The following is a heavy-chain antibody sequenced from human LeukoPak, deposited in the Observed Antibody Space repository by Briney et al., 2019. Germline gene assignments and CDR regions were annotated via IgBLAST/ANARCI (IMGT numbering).Heavy chain of an antibody. D-gene: IGHD5-12*01. CDR2: IYHTGIS. CDR1: GGSITTNW. Sequence: PSGTLSLTCAVSGGSITTNWWNWVRQPPGKGLEWIGEIYHTGISNYNPSLKSRATISVDTSKNQLSLKLNSVTAADTAVYYCARVCGGYDCEYWGQGTLVTVSS. V-gene: IGHV4-4*02. J-gene: IGHJ4*02. CDR3: ARVCGGYDCEY.